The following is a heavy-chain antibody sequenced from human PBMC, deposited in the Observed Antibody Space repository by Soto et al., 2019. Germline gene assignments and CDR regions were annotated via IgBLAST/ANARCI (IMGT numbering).Heavy chain of an antibody. J-gene: IGHJ6*02. V-gene: IGHV1-69*12. CDR3: ARGIAAADTDYYYGMDV. D-gene: IGHD6-13*01. CDR1: GGTFSSYA. Sequence: QVQLVQSGAEVKKPGSSVKVSCKASGGTFSSYAISWVRQAPGQGLEWMGGIIPIFGTANYAQKFQGRVTITADESTSTAYMGLSSLRSEDTAVYYCARGIAAADTDYYYGMDVWGQGTTVTVSS. CDR2: IIPIFGTA.